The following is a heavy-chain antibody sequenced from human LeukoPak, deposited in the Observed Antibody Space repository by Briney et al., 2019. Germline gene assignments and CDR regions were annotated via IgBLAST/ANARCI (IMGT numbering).Heavy chain of an antibody. D-gene: IGHD1-1*01. Sequence: NLQGRVTMTTDTSTSTAYMELRSLRSDDTAAYYCARRQGTTLNFDYWGQGTLVTVSS. J-gene: IGHJ4*02. V-gene: IGHV1-18*01. CDR3: ARRQGTTLNFDY.